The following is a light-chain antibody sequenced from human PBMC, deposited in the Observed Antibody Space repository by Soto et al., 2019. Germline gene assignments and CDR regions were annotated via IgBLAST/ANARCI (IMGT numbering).Light chain of an antibody. Sequence: QSVLTQPASVSSSPGHSITISCTGTHSDVGGYDRVSWSQQHPGKTPNLIIFEVSYRPSGVSNRFSGSKSGNTASLTISGLQPEDEADYYCTSFTSTNTWVCGGGTKLTVL. J-gene: IGLJ3*02. CDR3: TSFTSTNTWV. CDR2: EVS. V-gene: IGLV2-14*01. CDR1: HSDVGGYDR.